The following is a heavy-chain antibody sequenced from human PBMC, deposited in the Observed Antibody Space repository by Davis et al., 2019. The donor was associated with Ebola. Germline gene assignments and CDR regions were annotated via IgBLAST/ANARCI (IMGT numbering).Heavy chain of an antibody. Sequence: AASVKVSCKASGYTFTSYGISWVRQAPGQGLEWMGWISAYNGNTNYAQNLQGRVTMTTDTSTSTAYMEVRSLRYEDTAVYYCASAVTMVLPSGWFDPWGQGTLVTVSS. CDR1: GYTFTSYG. J-gene: IGHJ5*02. CDR2: ISAYNGNT. CDR3: ASAVTMVLPSGWFDP. V-gene: IGHV1-18*01. D-gene: IGHD3-10*01.